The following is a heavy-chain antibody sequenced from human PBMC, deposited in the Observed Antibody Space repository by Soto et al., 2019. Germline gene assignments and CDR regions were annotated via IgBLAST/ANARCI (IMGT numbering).Heavy chain of an antibody. CDR3: ARETYYFGSGTYDDGMDV. V-gene: IGHV1-18*04. CDR1: GFTFTSYG. CDR2: ISIYNDNT. Sequence: VQLVQSGSEVKKPGASVKVSCKASGFTFTSYGISWVRQAPGQGLEWMAWISIYNDNTKYAQKFHGRITMTTDTSTSTAYMELRSLRSDDTAVYYCARETYYFGSGTYDDGMDVWGQGTTVTVSS. D-gene: IGHD3-10*01. J-gene: IGHJ6*02.